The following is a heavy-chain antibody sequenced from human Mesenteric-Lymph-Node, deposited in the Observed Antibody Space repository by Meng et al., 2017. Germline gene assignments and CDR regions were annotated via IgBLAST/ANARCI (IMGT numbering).Heavy chain of an antibody. J-gene: IGHJ6*02. D-gene: IGHD1-20*01. CDR2: ISNSGSTI. Sequence: GESLKISCAASGFTFSDYYMSWIRQAPGKGLEWVSYISNSGSTIYYADSVKGRFTISRDNSKNTLYLQMNSLRAEDTAVYYCARDPDNWNAVEYYYYGMDVWGQGTTVTVSS. V-gene: IGHV3-11*04. CDR3: ARDPDNWNAVEYYYYGMDV. CDR1: GFTFSDYY.